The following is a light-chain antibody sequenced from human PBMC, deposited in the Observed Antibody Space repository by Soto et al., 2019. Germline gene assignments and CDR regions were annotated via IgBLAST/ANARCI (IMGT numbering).Light chain of an antibody. CDR3: QQYNNRPLS. CDR2: GAS. Sequence: EIVMTQSPATLSVSPGERATLSCRASQSVSSNLAWYQQEPGQAPRLLIYGASTRATGIPARFSGSGSGTEFTLTISSLQSEDFAVYYCQQYNNRPLSFGQGTKVEIK. J-gene: IGKJ1*01. V-gene: IGKV3-15*01. CDR1: QSVSSN.